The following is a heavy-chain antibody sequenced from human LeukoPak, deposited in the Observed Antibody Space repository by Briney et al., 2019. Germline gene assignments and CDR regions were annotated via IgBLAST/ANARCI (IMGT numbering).Heavy chain of an antibody. CDR2: ISYDGGTK. CDR1: GFSFSAYA. J-gene: IGHJ4*02. D-gene: IGHD1-26*01. CDR3: ARDPSGSGSDWPNWGFDY. Sequence: HPGGSLRLSCAASGFSFSAYAIHWVRQAPGKGLEWVAFISYDGGTKDYTDSVKGRFTISRDNSKNTLFLQMNSLRAEDTAVYYCARDPSGSGSDWPNWGFDYWGQGTLVTVSS. V-gene: IGHV3-30-3*01.